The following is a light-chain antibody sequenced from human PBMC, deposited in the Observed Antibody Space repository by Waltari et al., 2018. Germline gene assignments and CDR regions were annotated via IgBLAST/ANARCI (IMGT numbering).Light chain of an antibody. V-gene: IGKV3-20*01. J-gene: IGKJ1*01. Sequence: ELVLTQSPDTGALSPGERVTLSCRASQSVGSSCLPWYQQKPGHAPRPGIYRASRRDTGIPARFSGSGSGTAFNFTSSRLDPEDFAVYYCQQHVTLPATFGQGPKVEIK. CDR3: QQHVTLPAT. CDR1: QSVGSSC. CDR2: RAS.